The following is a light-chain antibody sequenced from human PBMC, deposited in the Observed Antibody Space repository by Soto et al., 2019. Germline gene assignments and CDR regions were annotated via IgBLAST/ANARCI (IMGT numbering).Light chain of an antibody. Sequence: DTVMTQSPDSLAVSLGERATINCKSSQSILYSSNNKNYIAWYQQKPGQPPKLLIRWASTRESGVTDRFSGSGSETDFTLTISSLQAEDVAVYYCLQYYDIPRTFGQGTRVDIK. CDR3: LQYYDIPRT. CDR1: QSILYSSNNKNY. CDR2: WAS. J-gene: IGKJ1*01. V-gene: IGKV4-1*01.